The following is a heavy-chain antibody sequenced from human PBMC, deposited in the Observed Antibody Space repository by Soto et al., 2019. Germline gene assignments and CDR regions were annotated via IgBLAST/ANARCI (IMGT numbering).Heavy chain of an antibody. CDR2: ISYDGSNK. CDR3: ACGLKARDPFDY. V-gene: IGHV3-30*03. D-gene: IGHD1-26*01. J-gene: IGHJ4*02. Sequence: QVQLVESGGGVVQPGRSLRLSCAASGFTFSSYGMHWVRQAPGKGLEWVAVISYDGSNKYYADSVKGRFTISRDISKNTRYLEMNILRAEDTAVFYCACGLKARDPFDYWGQGTLVTVAS. CDR1: GFTFSSYG.